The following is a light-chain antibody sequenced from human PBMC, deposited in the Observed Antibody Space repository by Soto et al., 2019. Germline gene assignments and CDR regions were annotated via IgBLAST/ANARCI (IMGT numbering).Light chain of an antibody. J-gene: IGLJ3*02. CDR3: CSKSSSRTLVL. CDR1: SSDIGFYDY. Sequence: QSALTQPASVSGSPGQSITISCHGTSSDIGFYDYVSWYQQYPGRAPRLIIYEVINRPSGVSNRFSGSKSGNTASLTISGLQAEDEAEDYCCSKSSSRTLVLFGGGTKLTVL. V-gene: IGLV2-14*01. CDR2: EVI.